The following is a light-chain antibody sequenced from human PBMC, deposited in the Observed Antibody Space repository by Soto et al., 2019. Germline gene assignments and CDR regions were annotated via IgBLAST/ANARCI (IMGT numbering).Light chain of an antibody. J-gene: IGKJ4*01. V-gene: IGKV3-15*01. CDR1: QSVNSN. CDR2: GAS. CDR3: QQYNSWPLT. Sequence: EIVMTQSPATLSVSPGERATLSCRASQSVNSNLAWYQQKPGQAPRLLISGASTRATGIPARFSGSGSGTEFTLTISSLQSEYFAVYYCQQYNSWPLTFGGGTKVEIK.